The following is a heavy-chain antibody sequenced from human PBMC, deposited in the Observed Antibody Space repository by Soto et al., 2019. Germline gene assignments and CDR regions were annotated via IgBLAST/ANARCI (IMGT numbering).Heavy chain of an antibody. J-gene: IGHJ6*03. V-gene: IGHV3-20*04. CDR1: GFTFDDYG. CDR3: ARGYCSTTTCFGTYRDMDV. CDR2: INWNGGSA. D-gene: IGHD2-2*01. Sequence: EVQLVESGGGVVRPGGSLRLSCAASGFTFDDYGMSWVRQVPGKGLEWVSGINWNGGSADYVDSVKGRFTISRDNTKNSVYLQMNSLDAEATALYYCARGYCSTTTCFGTYRDMDVWGKGTTVIVSS.